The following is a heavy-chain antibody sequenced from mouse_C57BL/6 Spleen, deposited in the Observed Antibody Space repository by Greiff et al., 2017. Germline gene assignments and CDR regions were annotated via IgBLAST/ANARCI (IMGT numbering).Heavy chain of an antibody. CDR1: GSTFTSYW. CDR2: IDPSDSYT. V-gene: IGHV1-69*01. Sequence: VQLQQPGAELVMPGASVKLSCTASGSTFTSYWMPWVRQRPGQGLEWIGGIDPSDSYTNYNQKFKGKSTMAEDKSSSTAYMQLSSLTSEDSAVYYCARLEDNDWDFGVWGTGTTVTVSS. CDR3: ARLEDNDWDFGV. J-gene: IGHJ1*03.